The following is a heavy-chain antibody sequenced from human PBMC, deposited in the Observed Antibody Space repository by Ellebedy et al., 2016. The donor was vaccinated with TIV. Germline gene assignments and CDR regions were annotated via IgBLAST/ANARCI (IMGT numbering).Heavy chain of an antibody. CDR1: GGSISSYY. D-gene: IGHD6-19*01. J-gene: IGHJ4*02. CDR3: AGGYSSGWTDY. V-gene: IGHV4-4*07. Sequence: MPSETLSLTCTVPGGSISSYYWSWIRQPAGKGLEWIGRIYTSGSTNYNPSLQSRVTMSVDTSKNQFSLKLSSVTAADTAVYYRAGGYSSGWTDYWGQGTLVTVSS. CDR2: IYTSGST.